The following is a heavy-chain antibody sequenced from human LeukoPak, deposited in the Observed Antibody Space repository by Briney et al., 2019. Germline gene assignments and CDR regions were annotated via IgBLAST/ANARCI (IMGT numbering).Heavy chain of an antibody. Sequence: PGASVKVSCKASGYTSSTLDINWVRQATGQGLEWMGWINPNSGNRGYAQKFQGRVTITRDTSISTAYMELSSLRSEDTAVYYCARVDGSPDYWGQGTLVTVSS. CDR3: ARVDGSPDY. CDR2: INPNSGNR. CDR1: GYTSSTLD. J-gene: IGHJ4*02. D-gene: IGHD2-15*01. V-gene: IGHV1-8*03.